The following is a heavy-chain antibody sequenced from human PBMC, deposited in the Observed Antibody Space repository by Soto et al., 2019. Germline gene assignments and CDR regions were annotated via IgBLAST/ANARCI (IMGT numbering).Heavy chain of an antibody. CDR2: IKQDGSEK. Sequence: GGSLRPSCAASGFTFSSYWMSWVRQAPGKGLEWVANIKQDGSEKYYVDSVKGRFTISRDNAKNSLYLQMNSLRAEDTAVYYCARLYYDFWSGYYTGYFVYWGQGTLVTVSS. V-gene: IGHV3-7*03. D-gene: IGHD3-3*01. CDR3: ARLYYDFWSGYYTGYFVY. CDR1: GFTFSSYW. J-gene: IGHJ4*02.